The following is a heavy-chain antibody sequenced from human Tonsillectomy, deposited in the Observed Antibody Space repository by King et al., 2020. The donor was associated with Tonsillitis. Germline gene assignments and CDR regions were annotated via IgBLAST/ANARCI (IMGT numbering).Heavy chain of an antibody. CDR3: TTHAQQRRLRLQELYFDY. V-gene: IGHV3-30*04. J-gene: IGHJ4*02. D-gene: IGHD2-15*01. CDR2: ISFDGNYK. Sequence: VQLVESGGSVAQPGRSLRLSCAASGFTFSSYAIHWVHQAPGGGLEWVALISFDGNYKYYADSVKGRFTISRDNSKDTAHLQMNSLRGDDTAVYYCTTHAQQRRLRLQELYFDYWGQGTVVTVSS. CDR1: GFTFSSYA.